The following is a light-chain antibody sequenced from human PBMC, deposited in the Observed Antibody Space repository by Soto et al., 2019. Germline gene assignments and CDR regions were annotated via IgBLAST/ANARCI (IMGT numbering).Light chain of an antibody. CDR1: HHINNY. Sequence: DIQMTQSPSSLSASVGDRVTITCQASHHINNYLNWFQQKPGKPPKLLIYDASKLQTGVPLRFSGSGSGTHFSFTIISLQPEDVATYYCQQYDALPFTFGPGTKVNIK. CDR2: DAS. J-gene: IGKJ3*01. CDR3: QQYDALPFT. V-gene: IGKV1-33*01.